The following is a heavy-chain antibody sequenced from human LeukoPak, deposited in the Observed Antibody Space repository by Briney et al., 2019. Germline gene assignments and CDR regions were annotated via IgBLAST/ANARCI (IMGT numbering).Heavy chain of an antibody. Sequence: GESLKISCKGSVYSFNSYWIGWVRQMPGEGLEWMGMIYPGDSDTRYSPSFQGQVTMSADKSISTAYLQWSSLKASDTAMYFCARLSYSHAPGDWGQGTLVTVSS. CDR2: IYPGDSDT. J-gene: IGHJ4*02. CDR3: ARLSYSHAPGD. V-gene: IGHV5-51*01. CDR1: VYSFNSYW. D-gene: IGHD2-15*01.